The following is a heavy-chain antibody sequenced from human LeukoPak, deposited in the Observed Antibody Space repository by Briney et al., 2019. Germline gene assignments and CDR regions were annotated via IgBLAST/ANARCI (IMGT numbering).Heavy chain of an antibody. Sequence: ASQTLSLTCAVSGGSISSGGYSWSWIRQPPGKGLEWIGYIYHSGSTYYNPSLKSRVTISVDTSKNQFSLKLSSVTAADTAVYYCARPLIVAGTRFGAFDIWGQGTMVTVSS. J-gene: IGHJ3*02. CDR1: GGSISSGGYS. CDR2: IYHSGST. D-gene: IGHD6-19*01. V-gene: IGHV4-30-2*02. CDR3: ARPLIVAGTRFGAFDI.